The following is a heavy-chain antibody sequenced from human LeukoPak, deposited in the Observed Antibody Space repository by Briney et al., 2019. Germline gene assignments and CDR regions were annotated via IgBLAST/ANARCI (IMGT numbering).Heavy chain of an antibody. CDR1: GFTFSNYW. J-gene: IGHJ4*02. V-gene: IGHV3-7*01. Sequence: GGSLRPSCAASGFTFSNYWMTWVRQAPGKGLEWVANINLDGSEKYYVDSVKGRFTISRDNAKNSLYLQMNSLRAEDTAVYYCARSLDYWGQGTLVTVSS. CDR2: INLDGSEK. CDR3: ARSLDY.